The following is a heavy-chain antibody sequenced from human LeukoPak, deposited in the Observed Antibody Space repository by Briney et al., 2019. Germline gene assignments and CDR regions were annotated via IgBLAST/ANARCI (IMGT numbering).Heavy chain of an antibody. J-gene: IGHJ6*03. CDR3: ARQGGLLWGYYYMDV. CDR2: IYPGDSDT. V-gene: IGHV5-51*01. Sequence: GESLKISCKGSGYSFTSYWIGWVRQMPGKGLEWMGIIYPGDSDTRYSPSFQGQVTISADKSISTAYLQWSSLKASDTAMYYCARQGGLLWGYYYMDVWGKGTTVTVSS. D-gene: IGHD2-2*01. CDR1: GYSFTSYW.